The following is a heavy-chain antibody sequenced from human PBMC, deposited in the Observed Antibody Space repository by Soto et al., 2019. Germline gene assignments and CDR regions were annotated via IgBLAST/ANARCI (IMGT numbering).Heavy chain of an antibody. D-gene: IGHD2-2*03. CDR1: GGSISSYY. V-gene: IGHV4-59*01. CDR2: IYYSGST. J-gene: IGHJ5*02. Sequence: PSETLSLRCTVSGGSISSYYWSWIRQPPGKGLEWIGYIYYSGSTNYNPSLKSRVTISVDTSKNQFSLKLSSVTAADTAVYYCARVDIMLGWFDPWGQGTLVTVSS. CDR3: ARVDIMLGWFDP.